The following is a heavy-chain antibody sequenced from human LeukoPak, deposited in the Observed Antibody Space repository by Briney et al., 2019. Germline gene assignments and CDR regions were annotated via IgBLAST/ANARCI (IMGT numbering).Heavy chain of an antibody. J-gene: IGHJ4*02. CDR3: AKDLYPIYYGSGSFFDY. V-gene: IGHV3-48*04. CDR2: ITSSSSTI. Sequence: GGSLRLSCAASGFTFSSYSMNWVRQAPGKGLEWLSYITSSSSTIFYADSVKGRFTISRDNAKNSLYLQMNSLRAEDTAVYYCAKDLYPIYYGSGSFFDYWGQGTLVTVSS. CDR1: GFTFSSYS. D-gene: IGHD3-10*01.